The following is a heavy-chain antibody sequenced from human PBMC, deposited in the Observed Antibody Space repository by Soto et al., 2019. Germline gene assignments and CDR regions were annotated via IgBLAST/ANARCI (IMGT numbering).Heavy chain of an antibody. J-gene: IGHJ5*02. D-gene: IGHD3-22*01. CDR2: IYSADNT. V-gene: IGHV3-NL1*01. CDR1: GFTFDSYG. CDR3: VRDDSFRDSSAP. Sequence: GGSLRLSCAASGFTFDSYGMHWVRQAPGKGLECISIIYSADNTFYVDSVKGRFIISRDDSRKTLYLEMNTLRVDDTGVYYCVRDDSFRDSSAPWGQGTLVTVSS.